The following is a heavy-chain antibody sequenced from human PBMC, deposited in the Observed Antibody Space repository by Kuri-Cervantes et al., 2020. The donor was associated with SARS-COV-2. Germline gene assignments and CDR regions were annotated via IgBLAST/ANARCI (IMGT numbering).Heavy chain of an antibody. D-gene: IGHD2-21*01. CDR2: ISYDGTNK. CDR3: AKDRIVVVIAREDAFDI. J-gene: IGHJ3*02. V-gene: IGHV3-30*09. CDR1: RFTFRRCP. Sequence: GGSLRLSCAASRFTFRRCPILWVRQAPGKGLEWAALISYDGTNKYYADSVKGRFAISGDNSKNTLYLQMNSLRAEDTAVYYCAKDRIVVVIAREDAFDIWGQGTMVTVSS.